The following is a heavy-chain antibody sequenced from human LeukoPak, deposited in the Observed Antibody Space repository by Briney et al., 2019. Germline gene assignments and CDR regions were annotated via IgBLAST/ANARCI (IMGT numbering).Heavy chain of an antibody. Sequence: SETLSLTCTVSGGSISRSSYYWGWIRQPPGKGLEWIGSIYYSGSTYYNPSLKSRVTISVDTSKNQFSLKLSSVTAADTAVYYCARENIDGYYYYMDVWGKGTTVTVSS. CDR3: ARENIDGYYYYMDV. CDR1: GGSISRSSYY. CDR2: IYYSGST. J-gene: IGHJ6*03. V-gene: IGHV4-39*07. D-gene: IGHD5-24*01.